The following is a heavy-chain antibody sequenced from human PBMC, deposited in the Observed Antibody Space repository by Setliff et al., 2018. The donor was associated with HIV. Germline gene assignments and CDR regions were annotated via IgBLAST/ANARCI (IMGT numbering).Heavy chain of an antibody. V-gene: IGHV4-59*01. J-gene: IGHJ4*02. CDR3: TKGRLGQADY. Sequence: SETLSLTCTVSGGSISASYWNWIRQFPGGGLEWIGYIYYSGSTKYNPSLKRRVTISIDKSRKYFSLKLPSVTAADTAMYFCTKGRLGQADYWGQGTLVTVSS. CDR2: IYYSGST. D-gene: IGHD4-17*01. CDR1: GGSISASY.